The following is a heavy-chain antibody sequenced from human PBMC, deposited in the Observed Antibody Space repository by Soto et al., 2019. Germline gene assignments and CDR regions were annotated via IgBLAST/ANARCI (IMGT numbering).Heavy chain of an antibody. CDR3: ARDILARLSYYYYYGLDV. Sequence: QVQLVQSGAEVKKPGASVKVSCKASGYTFNSYGISWVRQAPGQGLEWMGWISAYNGNTNYAQKFQGRATMTTDTTTTTAYMELRSLRSDATAVYYCARDILARLSYYYYYGLDVWGQGTTVTVSS. J-gene: IGHJ6*02. V-gene: IGHV1-18*01. CDR1: GYTFNSYG. CDR2: ISAYNGNT.